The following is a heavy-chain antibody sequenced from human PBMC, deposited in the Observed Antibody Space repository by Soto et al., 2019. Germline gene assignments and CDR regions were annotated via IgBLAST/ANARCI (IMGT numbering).Heavy chain of an antibody. Sequence: WASVKVSCKASGYTFTSYGISWVRQAPGQGLEWMGWISAYNGNTNYAQKLQGRVTMTTDTSTSTAYMELRSLRSDATAVYYCAREGYCSSTSCYTVDYYGMDVWGQGTTVTVSS. CDR2: ISAYNGNT. J-gene: IGHJ6*02. D-gene: IGHD2-2*02. CDR1: GYTFTSYG. V-gene: IGHV1-18*04. CDR3: AREGYCSSTSCYTVDYYGMDV.